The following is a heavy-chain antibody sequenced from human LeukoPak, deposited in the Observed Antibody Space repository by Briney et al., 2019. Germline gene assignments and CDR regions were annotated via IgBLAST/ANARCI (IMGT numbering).Heavy chain of an antibody. Sequence: GGSLRLSCAASGFTLSSYGMHWARQAPGKGLEWVAVISYDGSNKYYADSVKGRFTISRDNSKNTLYLQMNSLRAEDTAVYYCAKDGASGIVGARGFDYWGQGTLVTVSS. J-gene: IGHJ4*02. CDR1: GFTLSSYG. D-gene: IGHD1-26*01. CDR2: ISYDGSNK. CDR3: AKDGASGIVGARGFDY. V-gene: IGHV3-30*18.